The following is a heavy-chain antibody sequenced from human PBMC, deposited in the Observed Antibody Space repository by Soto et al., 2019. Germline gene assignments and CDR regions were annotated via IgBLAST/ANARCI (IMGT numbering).Heavy chain of an antibody. CDR2: IIPIFGTA. CDR1: GGTFSSYA. V-gene: IGHV1-69*13. Sequence: GASVRVSCKASGGTFSSYAISWVRQAPGQGLEWMGGIIPIFGTANYAQKFQGRVTITADESTSTAYMELSSLRSEDTAVYYCATPAPYSSYAFDIWGQGTMVTRLL. D-gene: IGHD2-15*01. CDR3: ATPAPYSSYAFDI. J-gene: IGHJ3*02.